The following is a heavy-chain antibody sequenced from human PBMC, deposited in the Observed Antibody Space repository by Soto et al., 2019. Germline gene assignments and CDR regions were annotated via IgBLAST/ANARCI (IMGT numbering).Heavy chain of an antibody. D-gene: IGHD3-22*01. V-gene: IGHV3-48*03. Sequence: GGSLRLSCAASGFTFSSYEMNWVRQAPGKGLEWVSYISSSGSTIYYADSVKGRFTISRDNAKNSLYLQMNSLRAEDTAVYYCARNHPYYYDSSGGDYWGQGTLVTV. CDR3: ARNHPYYYDSSGGDY. J-gene: IGHJ4*02. CDR2: ISSSGSTI. CDR1: GFTFSSYE.